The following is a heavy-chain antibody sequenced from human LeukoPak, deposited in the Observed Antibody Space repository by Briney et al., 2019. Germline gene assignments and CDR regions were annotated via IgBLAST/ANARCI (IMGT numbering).Heavy chain of an antibody. Sequence: SQTLSLTCAISGDSVSSNSAAWNWIRQSPSRGLEWLGRTYYRSKWYNDYAVSVKSRITINPDISKNQFSLQLNSVTPEDTAVYYCARRYSSSWYSWFDPWGQGTLVTVSS. CDR3: ARRYSSSWYSWFDP. CDR1: GDSVSSNSAA. J-gene: IGHJ5*02. V-gene: IGHV6-1*01. CDR2: TYYRSKWYN. D-gene: IGHD6-13*01.